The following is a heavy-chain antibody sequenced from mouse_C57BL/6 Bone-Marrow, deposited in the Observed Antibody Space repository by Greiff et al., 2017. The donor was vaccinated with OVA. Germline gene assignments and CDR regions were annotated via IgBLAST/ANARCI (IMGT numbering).Heavy chain of an antibody. CDR1: GFTFSDYG. J-gene: IGHJ2*01. Sequence: EVMLVESGGGLVKPGGSLKLSCAASGFTFSDYGMHWVRQAPEKGLEWVAYISSGSSTLYYADTVKGRFTISRDNAKNTLFLQMTSLRSEDTAMYYCARRRAHFDYWGQGTTLTVSS. CDR3: ARRRAHFDY. V-gene: IGHV5-17*01. D-gene: IGHD3-3*01. CDR2: ISSGSSTL.